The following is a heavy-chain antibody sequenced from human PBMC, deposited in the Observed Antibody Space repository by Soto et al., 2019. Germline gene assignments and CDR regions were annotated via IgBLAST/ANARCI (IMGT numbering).Heavy chain of an antibody. Sequence: QVQVVESGGGVVQPGRSLRLSCAASGFTFSNYGMHWVRQAPGKGLEWVAVIWYDGSSKYYADSVEGRFTISRDNSKSTLYLQMDSLRAEDTAVYYCARDPGALGVCSSTSCYPYYYGMDVWGQGTTVTVSS. J-gene: IGHJ6*02. CDR1: GFTFSNYG. CDR2: IWYDGSSK. CDR3: ARDPGALGVCSSTSCYPYYYGMDV. D-gene: IGHD2-2*01. V-gene: IGHV3-33*01.